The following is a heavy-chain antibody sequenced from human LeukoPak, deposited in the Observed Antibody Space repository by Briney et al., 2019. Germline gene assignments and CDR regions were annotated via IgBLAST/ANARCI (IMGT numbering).Heavy chain of an antibody. CDR3: AREVISSGYSSP. D-gene: IGHD6-13*01. Sequence: GGSLRLSCAASGFTFSSYSMNWVRQAPGKGLEWVSSISSSSSYIYYADSVKGRFTISRDNAKNSLYLQMNSLRAEDTAVYYCAREVISSGYSSPWGQGTLVTVSS. V-gene: IGHV3-21*01. J-gene: IGHJ5*02. CDR1: GFTFSSYS. CDR2: ISSSSSYI.